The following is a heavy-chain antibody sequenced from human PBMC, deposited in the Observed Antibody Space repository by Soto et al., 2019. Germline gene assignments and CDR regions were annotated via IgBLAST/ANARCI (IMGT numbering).Heavy chain of an antibody. Sequence: GGSLRLSCAASGFTFSSYSMNWVRQAPGKGLEWVSYISSSSSTIYYADSVRGRFTISRDNAKNSLYLQMNSLRDEDTAVYYCARDDVAGSYSAHYFDYWGQGTLVTVSS. CDR2: ISSSSSTI. V-gene: IGHV3-48*02. CDR3: ARDDVAGSYSAHYFDY. J-gene: IGHJ4*02. D-gene: IGHD1-26*01. CDR1: GFTFSSYS.